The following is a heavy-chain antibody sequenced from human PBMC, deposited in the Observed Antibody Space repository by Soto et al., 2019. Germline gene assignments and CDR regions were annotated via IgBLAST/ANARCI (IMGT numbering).Heavy chain of an antibody. Sequence: QVQLQESGPGLVKPSQTLSLTCTVSGGSISSGDYYWSWIRQPPGKGLEWIGYIYYSGSTYYNPSLNSRVTISVDTSKNQFSLKLSSVTAADTAVYYCARGGIGELLYTAFDYWGQGTLVTVSS. V-gene: IGHV4-30-4*01. CDR2: IYYSGST. D-gene: IGHD3-10*01. CDR3: ARGGIGELLYTAFDY. CDR1: GGSISSGDYY. J-gene: IGHJ4*02.